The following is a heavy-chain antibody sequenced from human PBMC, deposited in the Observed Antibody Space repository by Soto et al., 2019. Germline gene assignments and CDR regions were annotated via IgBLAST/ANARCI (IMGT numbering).Heavy chain of an antibody. CDR2: ISAYNGNT. V-gene: IGHV1-18*01. Sequence: ASVKVSCKASGYTFTNYGISWVRQAPGQGLEWMGWISAYNGNTNYAQKLQGRVTMTTDTSTSTAYMELRSLRSDDTAVYYCARDLFRPACSGGSCYGTTPFDYWGQGTLVTVSS. J-gene: IGHJ4*02. CDR3: ARDLFRPACSGGSCYGTTPFDY. CDR1: GYTFTNYG. D-gene: IGHD2-15*01.